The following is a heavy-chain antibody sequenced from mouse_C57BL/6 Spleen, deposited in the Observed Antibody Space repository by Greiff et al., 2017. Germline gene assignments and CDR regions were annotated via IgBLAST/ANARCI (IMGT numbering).Heavy chain of an antibody. CDR3: ARRDYGNGYYAMDY. CDR2: IFPGSGST. V-gene: IGHV1-75*01. J-gene: IGHJ4*01. Sequence: VQLVESGPELVKPGASVKISCKASGYTFTDYYINWVKQRPGQGLEWIGWIFPGSGSTYYNEKFKGKATLTVDKSSSTAYMLLSSLTSEDSAVYFCARRDYGNGYYAMDYWGQGTSVTVSS. D-gene: IGHD2-1*01. CDR1: GYTFTDYY.